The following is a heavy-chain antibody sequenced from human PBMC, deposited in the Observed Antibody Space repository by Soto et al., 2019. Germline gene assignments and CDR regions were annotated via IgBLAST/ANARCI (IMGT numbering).Heavy chain of an antibody. V-gene: IGHV4-31*03. Sequence: QVQLQESGPGLVKPSQNLSLTCTVSGGSISSGGYYWSWIRQHPGKDLEWIGYIYYSGSTYYNPSLKSRVTISVDTSKMQFSLKLSSVTAADTAVYYCARTPITMIRQDAFDIWGQGTMVTVSS. CDR3: ARTPITMIRQDAFDI. D-gene: IGHD3-22*01. CDR1: GGSISSGGYY. J-gene: IGHJ3*02. CDR2: IYYSGST.